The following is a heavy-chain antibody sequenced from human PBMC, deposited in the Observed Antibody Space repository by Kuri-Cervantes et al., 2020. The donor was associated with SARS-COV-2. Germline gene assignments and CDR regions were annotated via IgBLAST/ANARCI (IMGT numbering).Heavy chain of an antibody. CDR1: GYSFTSYW. J-gene: IGHJ3*02. D-gene: IGHD3-22*01. CDR2: IYPGDSDT. Sequence: KVSCKGSGYSFTSYWIGWVRQMPGKGLEWMGIIYPGDSDTRYSPSFQGQVTISADKSISTAYLQWISLKASDTAMYYCAMSLYLHGSGYYYDAFDIWGQGTMVTVSS. CDR3: AMSLYLHGSGYYYDAFDI. V-gene: IGHV5-51*01.